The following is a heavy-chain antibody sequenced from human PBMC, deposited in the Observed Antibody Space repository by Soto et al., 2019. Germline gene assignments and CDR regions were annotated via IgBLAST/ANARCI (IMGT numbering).Heavy chain of an antibody. V-gene: IGHV3-9*01. D-gene: IGHD2-2*01. CDR2: ISWNSGSI. CDR3: TRRVVVVPAATYYFDY. J-gene: IGHJ4*02. CDR1: GFTFDDYA. Sequence: EVQLVESGGGLVQPGRSLRLSCAASGFTFDDYAMHWVRQAPGKGLEWGAGISWNSGSIGYADSEKCRFTISSDNSKNSLYLQMNSLRAEDTALYYCTRRVVVVPAATYYFDYWGQGTLVTVSS.